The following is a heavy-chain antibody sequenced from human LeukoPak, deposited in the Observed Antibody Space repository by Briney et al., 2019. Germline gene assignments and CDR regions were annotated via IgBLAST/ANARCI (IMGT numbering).Heavy chain of an antibody. V-gene: IGHV4-38-2*02. CDR2: INHSGST. Sequence: SETLSLTCTVSGYSISSGYYWGWIRPPPGKGLEWIGSINHSGSTYYNPSLKSRVTISVDTSKNQFSLKLSSVTAADTAVYYCARCLTYCTNGVCYTGFDYWGQGTLVTVSS. CDR1: GYSISSGYY. CDR3: ARCLTYCTNGVCYTGFDY. J-gene: IGHJ4*02. D-gene: IGHD2-8*01.